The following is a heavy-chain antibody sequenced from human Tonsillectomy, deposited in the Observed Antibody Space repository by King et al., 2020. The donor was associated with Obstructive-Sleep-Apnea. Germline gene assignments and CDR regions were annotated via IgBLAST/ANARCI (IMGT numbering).Heavy chain of an antibody. D-gene: IGHD3-22*01. V-gene: IGHV3-30*04. CDR3: SGPLHISRENSRNTLYLEMTSLRPEDTAVYHCARARYDSRGYYYRELDF. J-gene: IGHJ4*02. CDR2: ISYDGDTE. CDR1: GFTFSGRT. Sequence: VQLVESGGGVVQPGRSLRLSCAASGFTFSGRTIHWVRRAPGKWLERGAVISYDGDTEYYANSVKGRFTISRDNSMNTLDLQMHSLRPEDTAVYHCSGPLHISRENSRNTLYLEMTSLRPEDTAVYHCARARYDSRGYYYRELDFWGQGTLVTVSS.